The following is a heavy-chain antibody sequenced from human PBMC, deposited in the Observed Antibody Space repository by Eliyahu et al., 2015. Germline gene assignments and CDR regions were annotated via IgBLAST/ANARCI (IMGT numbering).Heavy chain of an antibody. CDR2: IIPLSGTT. D-gene: IGHD2/OR15-2a*01. CDR3: ARVQDTVIVPAPALAY. J-gene: IGHJ4*02. CDR1: GGTFXTXX. Sequence: QVQLVQSGAEVRKPGXSVKVXCKASGGTFXTXXXTWVRQAPGQGLXWMGRIIPLSGTTXYAEKFQGRVAITADKSARTAYMELSSLRSEDTAMYYCARVQDTVIVPAPALAYWGQGTLVSVSS. V-gene: IGHV1-69*06.